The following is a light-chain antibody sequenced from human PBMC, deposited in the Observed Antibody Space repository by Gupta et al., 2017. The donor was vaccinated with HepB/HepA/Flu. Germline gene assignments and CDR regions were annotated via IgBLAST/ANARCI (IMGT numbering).Light chain of an antibody. CDR3: QQSYSNPPLA. V-gene: IGKV1-39*01. J-gene: IGKJ1*01. CDR1: QSISSY. CDR2: AAS. Sequence: DIQMTQSPSSLSASVGDRVTITCRASQSISSYLNWYQQKPGKAPKLLIYAASSLQSGVPSRFSGSGYGKDFTLTISSRQPEDFATYYCQQSYSNPPLAFGQGTKVEIK.